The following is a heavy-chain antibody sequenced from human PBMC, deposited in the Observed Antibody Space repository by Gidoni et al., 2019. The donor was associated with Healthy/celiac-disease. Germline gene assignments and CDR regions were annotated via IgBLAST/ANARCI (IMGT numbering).Heavy chain of an antibody. J-gene: IGHJ6*02. D-gene: IGHD2-2*01. CDR1: GGSISSGGYY. V-gene: IGHV4-31*03. CDR2: IYYSGST. CDR3: ARGRRVPAATSGMDV. Sequence: QVQLQETGPGLVKPSQTLSLTCTVSGGSISSGGYYWSWIRQHPGKGLEWIGYIYYSGSTYYNPSLKSRVTISVDTSKNQFSLKLSSVTAADTAVYYCARGRRVPAATSGMDVWGQGTTVTVSS.